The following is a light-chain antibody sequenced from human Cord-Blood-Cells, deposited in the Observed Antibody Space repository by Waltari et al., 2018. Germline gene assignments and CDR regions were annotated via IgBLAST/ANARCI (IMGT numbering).Light chain of an antibody. V-gene: IGKV3-20*01. J-gene: IGKJ3*01. CDR1: QSVSSSY. CDR3: QQYGSSPFT. Sequence: EIVLTQSPGTLSLSPVERATLSCRASQSVSSSYLAWYQQKPGQAPRLLIYGASSRATSIPDRCSGSGSGTDFTLTISRLEPEDFAVYYCQQYGSSPFTFGPGTKVDIK. CDR2: GAS.